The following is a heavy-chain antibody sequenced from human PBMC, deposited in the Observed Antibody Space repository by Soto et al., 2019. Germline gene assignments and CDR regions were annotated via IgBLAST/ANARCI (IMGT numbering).Heavy chain of an antibody. D-gene: IGHD3-16*01. J-gene: IGHJ4*02. CDR1: GFTFRRVV. CDR3: ARWGTTGGLDV. V-gene: IGHV3-30*19. Sequence: QVQLVESGGGVVQPGTSLRLSCVGSGFTFRRVVIHWVLQAPGKGLEWVALTSYDGSNTYYDDSVKGRFTISRDNSRNTVDLQMDSRRLEDTALYYCARWGTTGGLDVCGQGTLVSVSS. CDR2: TSYDGSNT.